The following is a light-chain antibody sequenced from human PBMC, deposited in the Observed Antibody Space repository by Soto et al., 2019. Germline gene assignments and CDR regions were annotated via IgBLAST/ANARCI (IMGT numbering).Light chain of an antibody. V-gene: IGKV3-20*01. Sequence: EIVLTQSPGTLSLSPGERATLSCXASQSVSSSYLAWYQQKPGQAPRLXXYGASSRATGIPDRFSGSGSGTDFTLTISSLQPEDFASYYCQQYNTYFSLTFGGGTKVDIK. J-gene: IGKJ4*01. CDR1: QSVSSSY. CDR2: GAS. CDR3: QQYNTYFSLT.